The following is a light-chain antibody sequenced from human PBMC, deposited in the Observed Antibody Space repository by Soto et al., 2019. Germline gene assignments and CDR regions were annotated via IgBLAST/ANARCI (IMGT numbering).Light chain of an antibody. CDR2: EVS. CDR1: NTDVGYYNY. J-gene: IGLJ3*02. CDR3: AAWDASLSGWV. Sequence: QSALTQPPSASGSPGQSVTISCTGSNTDVGYYNYVSWYQHHPGKAPKLLIHEVSKRPSGVPARFSGSKSGTSASLAISGLRSEDEADYYCAAWDASLSGWVFGGGTKLTVL. V-gene: IGLV2-8*01.